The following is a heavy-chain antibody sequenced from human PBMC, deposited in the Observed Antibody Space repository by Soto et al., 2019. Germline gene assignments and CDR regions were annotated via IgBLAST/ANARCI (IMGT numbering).Heavy chain of an antibody. D-gene: IGHD3-10*01. CDR1: GGTFSSYA. CDR2: IIPIFGTA. J-gene: IGHJ4*02. Sequence: SVKVSCKASGGTFSSYAISWVRQAPGQGLEWMGGIIPIFGTANYAQKFQGRVTITADESTSTAYMELSSLRSEDTAVYYCARLHGAYGSGSYYSDYWGQGTLVTVSS. V-gene: IGHV1-69*13. CDR3: ARLHGAYGSGSYYSDY.